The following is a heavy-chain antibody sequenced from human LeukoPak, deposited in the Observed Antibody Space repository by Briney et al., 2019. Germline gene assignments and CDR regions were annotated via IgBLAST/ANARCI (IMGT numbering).Heavy chain of an antibody. D-gene: IGHD3-22*01. CDR3: ARSSGYYYRDY. V-gene: IGHV3-66*02. CDR1: GFTVSSNY. Sequence: GGSLRLSCAASGFTVSSNYMSWVRQAPGKGLEWVSVIYSGGSTYYADSVKGRFTISRDNSKNTLFLQMNSLRAEDTAVYYCARSSGYYYRDYWGQGTLVTVSS. J-gene: IGHJ4*02. CDR2: IYSGGST.